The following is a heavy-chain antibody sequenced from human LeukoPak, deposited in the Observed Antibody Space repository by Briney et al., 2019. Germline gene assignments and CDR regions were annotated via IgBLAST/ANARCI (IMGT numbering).Heavy chain of an antibody. CDR1: GFTFNSYI. CDR2: ISYDGDSQ. V-gene: IGHV3-30-3*01. J-gene: IGHJ6*03. D-gene: IGHD4-11*01. CDR3: AKGDYSNWGYMDV. Sequence: GGSLRLSCTASGFTFNSYIIHWVRQAPGKGLEWVVVISYDGDSQYYADSVRGRFTISRDNSKNKVYLQMNSLRAEDTAVYYCAKGDYSNWGYMDVWGKGTTVTVSS.